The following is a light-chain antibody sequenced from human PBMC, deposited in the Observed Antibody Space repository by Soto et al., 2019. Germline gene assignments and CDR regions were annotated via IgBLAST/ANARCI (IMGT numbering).Light chain of an antibody. Sequence: EIVLTQSPATLSLSPGERATLSCRASQRVAGSFLAWYQQKPGQAPRLLIYGASTRATGIPDRFSGSGSGTDFPLTLSRLETEDFAVYYCHQYGPSSFTFGPGSKVDI. CDR2: GAS. J-gene: IGKJ3*01. V-gene: IGKV3-20*01. CDR3: HQYGPSSFT. CDR1: QRVAGSF.